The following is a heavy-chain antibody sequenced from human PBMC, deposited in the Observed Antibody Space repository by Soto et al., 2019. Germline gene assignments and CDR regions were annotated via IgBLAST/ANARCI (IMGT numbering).Heavy chain of an antibody. D-gene: IGHD3-22*01. V-gene: IGHV1-69*06. J-gene: IGHJ5*02. CDR3: AGDSSGTDWFDP. Sequence: QVQLVQSGAEVKKPGSSVKVSCKASGGTFSSYAISWVRQAPGQGLEWMGVIIPIFGTANYAQKLQGRVTITADKSTSTAYMELSSLRSEDTAVYYCAGDSSGTDWFDPWGQGTLVTVSS. CDR2: IIPIFGTA. CDR1: GGTFSSYA.